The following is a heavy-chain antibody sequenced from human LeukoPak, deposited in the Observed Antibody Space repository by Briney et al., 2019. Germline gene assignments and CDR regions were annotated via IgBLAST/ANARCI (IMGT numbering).Heavy chain of an antibody. CDR2: IYHSGST. CDR1: GYSISSGYY. J-gene: IGHJ5*02. Sequence: PSETLSLTCTVSGYSISSGYYWGWIRQPPGKGREGFGSIYHSGSTYYNPSPNSRVTISVETPKNQFSLKLSSVTAADTAVYYCARHLPGRLHSSSWWFWFAPWGQGTLVTVSS. V-gene: IGHV4-38-2*02. CDR3: ARHLPGRLHSSSWWFWFAP. D-gene: IGHD6-13*01.